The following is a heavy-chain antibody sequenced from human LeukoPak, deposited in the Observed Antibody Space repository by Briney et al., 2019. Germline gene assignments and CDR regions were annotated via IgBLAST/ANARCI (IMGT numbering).Heavy chain of an antibody. D-gene: IGHD2-2*02. CDR3: ARGEYCSSTSCYTLYYYGMDV. CDR1: GGTFSSYA. CDR2: IIPILGIA. V-gene: IGHV1-69*10. Sequence: SVKVSCKASGGTFSSYAISWVRQAPGQGLEWMGGIIPILGIANYAQKFQGRVTITADKSTSTAYMELSSLRSEDTAVYYCARGEYCSSTSCYTLYYYGMDVWGQGTTVTVSS. J-gene: IGHJ6*02.